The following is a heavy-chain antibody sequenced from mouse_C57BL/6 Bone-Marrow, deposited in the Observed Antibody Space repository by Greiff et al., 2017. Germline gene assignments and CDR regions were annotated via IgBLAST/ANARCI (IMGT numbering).Heavy chain of an antibody. V-gene: IGHV5-4*01. CDR2: ISDGGSYT. D-gene: IGHD1-1*01. J-gene: IGHJ4*01. CDR3: ARDYCYSSGYYAMDY. CDR1: GFTFSSYA. Sequence: EVMLVESGGGLVKPGGSLKLSCAASGFTFSSYAMSWVRQTPEKRLEWVATISDGGSYTYYPDNVKGRFTIFRDNAKNNLYLQMGHLKSEDTAMYYCARDYCYSSGYYAMDYWGQGTSVTVSS.